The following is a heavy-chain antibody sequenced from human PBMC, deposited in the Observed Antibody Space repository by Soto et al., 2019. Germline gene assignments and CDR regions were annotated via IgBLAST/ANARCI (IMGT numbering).Heavy chain of an antibody. CDR1: GGSISSYY. CDR3: ARTYCSSTTCYDLFDS. V-gene: IGHV4-59*01. Sequence: SETLSLTCTVSGGSISSYYWSWIRQPPGKGLEWIGYIYYSGSTNYNPSLKSRVTISVDTSKNQFSLKLSSVTAADTAVYYCARTYCSSTTCYDLFDSWGQGTLVTVSS. D-gene: IGHD2-2*01. CDR2: IYYSGST. J-gene: IGHJ4*02.